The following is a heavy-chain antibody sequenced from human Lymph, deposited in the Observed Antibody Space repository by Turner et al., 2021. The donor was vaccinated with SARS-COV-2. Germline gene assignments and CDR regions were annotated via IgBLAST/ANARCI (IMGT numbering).Heavy chain of an antibody. V-gene: IGHV4-59*08. CDR3: ARHQGSTSGYDHGMNV. J-gene: IGHJ6*02. CDR2: FYKIGSI. CDR1: GGSISSTS. D-gene: IGHD1-1*01. Sequence: QVQLQESGPGLVRPSETLSLTCTVSGGSISSTSWSWIRQYPGRGLEWIGYFYKIGSIDYNPTLRSRVTISVDTSKNQLSLNLISVTAADTAVYYCARHQGSTSGYDHGMNVWGQGTAVIGSS.